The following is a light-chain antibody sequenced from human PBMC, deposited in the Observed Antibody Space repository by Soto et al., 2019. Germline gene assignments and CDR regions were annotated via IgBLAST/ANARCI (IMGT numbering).Light chain of an antibody. CDR1: QGISSY. V-gene: IGKV1-9*01. Sequence: DIQLTHSPSFLSASVGDRVTITCRASQGISSYLAWYQQKPGKAPKLLIYAASTLQSGVPSRFSGSGSGTEFTLTINSLQPEDFATYYCQQLNSYPRTFGGGTKVDI. J-gene: IGKJ4*01. CDR3: QQLNSYPRT. CDR2: AAS.